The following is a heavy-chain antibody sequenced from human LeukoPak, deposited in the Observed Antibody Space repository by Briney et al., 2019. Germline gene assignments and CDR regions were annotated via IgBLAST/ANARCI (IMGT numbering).Heavy chain of an antibody. CDR1: GGSFSGYY. CDR2: ISHSGST. Sequence: SETLSLTCAVYGGSFSGYYWSWIRQPPGKGLEWIGDISHSGSTNYNPSLKSRLTISVDTSKNQFSLKLTSVTAADTAVYYCARSGLSATGEFDYWGQGTLVTVSS. CDR3: ARSGLSATGEFDY. J-gene: IGHJ4*02. V-gene: IGHV4-34*09. D-gene: IGHD2-15*01.